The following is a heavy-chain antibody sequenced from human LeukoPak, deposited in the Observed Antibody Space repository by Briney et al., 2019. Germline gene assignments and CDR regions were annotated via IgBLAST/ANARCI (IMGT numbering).Heavy chain of an antibody. CDR1: GGSFSGYY. CDR2: INHSGST. CDR3: ARGFSPRDYYDSSGYLPHLAFGEQDHIHNVLS. J-gene: IGHJ5*01. Sequence: SETLSLTCAAYGGSFSGYYWSWIRQPPGKGLEWIGEINHSGSTNYNPSLKSRVTISVDTSKNQFSLKLSSVTAADTAVYYCARGFSPRDYYDSSGYLPHLAFGEQDHIHNVLSW. D-gene: IGHD3-22*01. V-gene: IGHV4-34*01.